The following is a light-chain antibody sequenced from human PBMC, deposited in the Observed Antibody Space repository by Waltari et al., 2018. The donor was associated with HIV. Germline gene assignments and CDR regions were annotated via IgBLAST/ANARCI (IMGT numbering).Light chain of an antibody. J-gene: IGLJ2*01. CDR3: YSTDTSGNHREI. CDR1: ALAKNY. V-gene: IGLV3-10*01. CDR2: EDS. Sequence: SYELTQPPSVSVSPGQTARITCSGDALAKNYGYWHQQKSGQAPVLVIYEDSKRPSGIPERFSGSSSGTMATLTIRGAQVEDEGDYYCYSTDTSGNHREIFGGGTKLTVL.